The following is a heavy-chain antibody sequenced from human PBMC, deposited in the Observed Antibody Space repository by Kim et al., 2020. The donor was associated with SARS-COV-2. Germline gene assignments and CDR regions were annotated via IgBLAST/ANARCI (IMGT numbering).Heavy chain of an antibody. Sequence: SETLSLTCTVSGGSISSYYWSWIRQPPGKGLEWIGYIYYSGSTNYNPSLKSRVTISVDTSKNQLSLKLSSVTAAATAVEYCARTVRDGYSTSRYYYYY. CDR1: GGSISSYY. CDR2: IYYSGST. D-gene: IGHD2-2*01. CDR3: ARTVRDGYSTSRYYYYY. J-gene: IGHJ6*01. V-gene: IGHV4-59*01.